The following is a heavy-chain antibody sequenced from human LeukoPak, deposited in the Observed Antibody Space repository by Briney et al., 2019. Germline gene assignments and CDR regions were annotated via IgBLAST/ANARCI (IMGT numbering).Heavy chain of an antibody. V-gene: IGHV3-30-3*01. Sequence: GGSLRLSCAASGFTFSSYAMRWVRQAPGKGLEWVAVISYDGSNKYYADSVKGRFTISRDNSKNTLYLQMNSLRAEDTAVYYCAREGYDILTGYYYYYGMDVWGQGTTVTVSS. J-gene: IGHJ6*02. CDR2: ISYDGSNK. D-gene: IGHD3-9*01. CDR3: AREGYDILTGYYYYYGMDV. CDR1: GFTFSSYA.